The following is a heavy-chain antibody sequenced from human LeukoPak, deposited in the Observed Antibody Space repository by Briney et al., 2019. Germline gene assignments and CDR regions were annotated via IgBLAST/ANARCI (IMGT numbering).Heavy chain of an antibody. CDR1: GFTFSSRA. Sequence: GGSLRLSCAASGFTFSSRAMYWVRQAPGRGLEWVAVISYDGGSKYYVDSVKGRFTISRDISKNTLYLQMDSLRAEDTAVYYCARDRSGYDSHWGQGTLVTVSS. J-gene: IGHJ4*02. CDR3: ARDRSGYDSH. CDR2: ISYDGGSK. D-gene: IGHD5-12*01. V-gene: IGHV3-30*03.